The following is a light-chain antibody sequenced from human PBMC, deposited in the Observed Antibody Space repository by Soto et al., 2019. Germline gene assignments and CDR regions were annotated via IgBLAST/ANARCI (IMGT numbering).Light chain of an antibody. CDR2: DAS. CDR1: QSVSSY. CDR3: QHRRYWPVT. J-gene: IGKJ1*01. V-gene: IGKV3-11*01. Sequence: EIVLTQSPAILSMSPGERATLSCRASQSVSSYFAWYQQKRGQAPRLLIYDASNIANGVPARFSGSLSGADFTLTIISREPEDFAVYCCQHRRYWPVTFSKGTTVEIK.